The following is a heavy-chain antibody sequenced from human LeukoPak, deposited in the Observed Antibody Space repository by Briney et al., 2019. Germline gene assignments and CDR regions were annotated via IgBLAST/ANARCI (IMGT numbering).Heavy chain of an antibody. J-gene: IGHJ4*02. CDR1: GYTFTDYY. V-gene: IGHV1-2*02. D-gene: IGHD3-10*01. CDR3: ARGYGSGSYYNDDYLDY. Sequence: ASVTVSCTASGYTFTDYYLHWVRQAPGQGLEWMGWINPNSGDTDYAQKFQGRVTMTRDTSISTAYMELSRLRYDDTAVYYCARGYGSGSYYNDDYLDYWGQGTLVTVSS. CDR2: INPNSGDT.